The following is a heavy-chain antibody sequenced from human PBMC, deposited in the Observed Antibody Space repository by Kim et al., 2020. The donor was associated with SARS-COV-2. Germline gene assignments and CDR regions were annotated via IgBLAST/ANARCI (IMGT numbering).Heavy chain of an antibody. CDR3: ARDGGVGATPGHYYYGMDV. CDR1: GGTFSSYA. D-gene: IGHD1-26*01. J-gene: IGHJ6*02. Sequence: SVKVSCKASGGTFSSYAISWVRQAPGQGLEWMGGIIPIFGTANYAQKFQGRVTITADKSTSTAYMELSSLRSEDTAVYYCARDGGVGATPGHYYYGMDVWGQGTTVTVSS. CDR2: IIPIFGTA. V-gene: IGHV1-69*06.